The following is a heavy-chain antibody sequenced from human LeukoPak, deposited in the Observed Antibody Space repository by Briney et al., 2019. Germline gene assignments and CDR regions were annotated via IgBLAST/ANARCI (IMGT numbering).Heavy chain of an antibody. J-gene: IGHJ4*02. V-gene: IGHV3-73*01. CDR2: IRSKANSYAT. D-gene: IGHD6-19*01. CDR1: GVTFSGSA. Sequence: PGGSLKLSCAASGVTFSGSAMHWVRQASGKGLEWVGRIRSKANSYATAYAASVKGRFTISRDDSKNTAYLQMNSLKTEDTAVYYCRLAVAGTGDYWGQGTLVTVSS. CDR3: RLAVAGTGDY.